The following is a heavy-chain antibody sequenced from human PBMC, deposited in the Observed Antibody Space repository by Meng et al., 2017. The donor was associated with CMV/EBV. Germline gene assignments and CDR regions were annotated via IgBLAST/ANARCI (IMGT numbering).Heavy chain of an antibody. D-gene: IGHD3-9*01. J-gene: IGHJ4*02. V-gene: IGHV3-30*04. CDR1: GFSFSLYA. CDR3: ARAVDYDMLTGYCDY. Sequence: SGFSFSLYAMPWVPQAPGKGLEWVAVISYDGSNKYYADSVKGRFTISRDNSKNTLYLQMNSLRAEDTAVYYCARAVDYDMLTGYCDYWGQGTLVTVSS. CDR2: ISYDGSNK.